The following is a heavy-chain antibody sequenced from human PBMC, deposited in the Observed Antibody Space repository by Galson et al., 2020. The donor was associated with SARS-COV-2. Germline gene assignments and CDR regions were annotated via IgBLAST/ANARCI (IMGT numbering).Heavy chain of an antibody. CDR1: GGSISSYY. V-gene: IGHV4-59*12. D-gene: IGHD1-7*01. Sequence: SETLSLTCTVSGGSISSYYWSWIRQPPGKGLEWIGNIYYSGNTYYNPSLKSRVTISVDTSKNQFSLKLRSATATDTAVYYCARGGLNWNYSPGPSDYWGQGTLVTVSS. CDR3: ARGGLNWNYSPGPSDY. CDR2: IYYSGNT. J-gene: IGHJ4*02.